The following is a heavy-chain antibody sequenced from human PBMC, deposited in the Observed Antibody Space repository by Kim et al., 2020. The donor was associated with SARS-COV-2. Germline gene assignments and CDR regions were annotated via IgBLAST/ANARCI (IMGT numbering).Heavy chain of an antibody. CDR1: GFTLVSYS. D-gene: IGHD3-10*01. J-gene: IGHJ4*02. CDR3: ARDRGVPWYFDY. CDR2: ISGSGSIM. Sequence: GWSLRLSCAASGFTLVSYSMNWVRQAPGKGLEWVSYISGSGSIMYYADSVKGRFTISRDNAKNSLYLQMNSLRAEDTAVYFCARDRGVPWYFDYWGQGTLVTVSS. V-gene: IGHV3-48*04.